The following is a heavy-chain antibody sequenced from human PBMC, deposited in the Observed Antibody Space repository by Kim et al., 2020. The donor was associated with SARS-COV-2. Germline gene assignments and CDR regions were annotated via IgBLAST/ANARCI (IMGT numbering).Heavy chain of an antibody. J-gene: IGHJ6*02. CDR3: ASGKEAYYDFWSGYTKKPAGYYDGMDV. CDR2: IYYSGST. CDR1: GGSISSYY. V-gene: IGHV4-59*01. D-gene: IGHD3-3*01. Sequence: SETLSLTCTVSGGSISSYYWSWIRQPPGKGLEWIGYIYYSGSTNYNPSLKSRVTISVDTSKNQFSLKLSSVTAADTAVYYCASGKEAYYDFWSGYTKKPAGYYDGMDVWGQGTTVTVAS.